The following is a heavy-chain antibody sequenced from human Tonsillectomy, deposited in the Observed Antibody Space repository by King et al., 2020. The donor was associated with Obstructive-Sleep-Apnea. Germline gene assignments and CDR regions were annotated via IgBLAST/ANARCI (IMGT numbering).Heavy chain of an antibody. V-gene: IGHV3-15*01. J-gene: IGHJ4*02. D-gene: IGHD3-10*01. CDR3: TTYYSPD. CDR2: IRSKRDGGTT. Sequence: VQLVESGGDWVKPGGSVRLSCAASGFTFSHVWMNWVRQAPGKGLEWVGRIRSKRDGGTTDYAAPVKDRFIVSRDDSKDMLYLQMNSLKTEDTAVYYCTTYYSPDGGQGTRVTVSS. CDR1: GFTFSHVW.